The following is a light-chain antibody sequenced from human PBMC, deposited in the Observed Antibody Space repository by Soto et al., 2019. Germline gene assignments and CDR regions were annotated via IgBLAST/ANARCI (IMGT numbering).Light chain of an antibody. CDR3: QQSYSNPRT. V-gene: IGKV1-39*01. CDR2: AAS. J-gene: IGKJ1*01. Sequence: DIQMTQSPSSLSPSVGHRVTITCRASQRINSYLNWYQQKPGKAPKLLIYAASNLQSGVPSRFSGSGSGTDFTLTITSLQPEDFATYFCQQSYSNPRTFGQGTKVDIK. CDR1: QRINSY.